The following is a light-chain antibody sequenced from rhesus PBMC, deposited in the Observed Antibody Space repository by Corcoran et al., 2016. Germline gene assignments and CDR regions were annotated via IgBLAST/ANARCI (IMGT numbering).Light chain of an antibody. V-gene: IGKV2S8*01. J-gene: IGKJ1*01. Sequence: EVVMTQSPLSLPVTPGQPASISCRSSQSLVNSDGKTYLNWLQQKPGQPPRGLIYQVSKREYGVPERFSGSGDRTDFKLKISRVEAEDVGVYYCGQGTSVPWTFGQGTKVEIK. CDR3: GQGTSVPWT. CDR1: QSLVNSDGKTY. CDR2: QVS.